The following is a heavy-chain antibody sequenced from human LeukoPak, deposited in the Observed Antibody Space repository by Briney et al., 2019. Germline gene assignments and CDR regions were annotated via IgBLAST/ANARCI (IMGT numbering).Heavy chain of an antibody. CDR1: GGSISSYY. V-gene: IGHV4-59*01. D-gene: IGHD5-18*01. Sequence: SETLSLTCTVSGGSISSYYWSWIRQPPGKGLECIGYIYYSGSTNYNPSLKSRVTISVDTSKNQFSLKLSSVTAADTAVYYCARAQGQWIQLPAYYYMDVWGKGTTVTISS. J-gene: IGHJ6*03. CDR2: IYYSGST. CDR3: ARAQGQWIQLPAYYYMDV.